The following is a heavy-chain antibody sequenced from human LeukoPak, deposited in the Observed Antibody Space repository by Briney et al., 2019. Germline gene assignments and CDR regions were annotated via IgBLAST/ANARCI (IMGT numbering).Heavy chain of an antibody. CDR3: ARPQDFGLTGMNAFDI. CDR1: GYSFTSYW. Sequence: GESLKISCKGSGYSFTSYWIGWVRQMPGKGLEWMGVIYYDDSETQYSPSFQGQVTMSVDKSISTAYLQWSALKASDTAMYYCARPQDFGLTGMNAFDIWGQGTMVTVSS. V-gene: IGHV5-51*01. J-gene: IGHJ3*02. D-gene: IGHD7-27*01. CDR2: IYYDDSET.